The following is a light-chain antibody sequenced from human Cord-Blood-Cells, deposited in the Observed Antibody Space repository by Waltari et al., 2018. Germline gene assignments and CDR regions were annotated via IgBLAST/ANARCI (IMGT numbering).Light chain of an antibody. J-gene: IGKJ2*01. CDR3: QQSYSTPYT. V-gene: IGKV1-39*01. CDR1: QSISSD. CDR2: AAS. Sequence: DIQMTQSPSSLSASVVDRVPITCRASQSISSDLNWYQQKPGKAPKLLIYAASSLQSGGPSRFSGSGSGTDFTLTISSLQPEDFAAYYCQQSYSTPYTFGQGTKLEIK.